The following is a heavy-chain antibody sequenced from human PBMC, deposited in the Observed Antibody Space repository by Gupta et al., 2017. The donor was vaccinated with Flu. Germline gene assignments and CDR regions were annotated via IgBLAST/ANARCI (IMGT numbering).Heavy chain of an antibody. Sequence: EVQLLESGGGLVQPGGSLRLSCAASGFTFSSYAMSWVRQAPGKGLEWGSAISGSGGSKYYADAVKGRLTIYRDNSKKTLYLKMKRVRAEDTAVYYSAHSAVAGINFDDGGQGTMVTVYS. D-gene: IGHD6-19*01. CDR3: AHSAVAGINFDD. CDR2: ISGSGGSK. CDR1: GFTFSSYA. V-gene: IGHV3-23*01. J-gene: IGHJ4*02.